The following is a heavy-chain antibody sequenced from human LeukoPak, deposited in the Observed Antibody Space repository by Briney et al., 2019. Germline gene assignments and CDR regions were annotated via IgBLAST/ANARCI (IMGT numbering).Heavy chain of an antibody. J-gene: IGHJ4*02. CDR3: ARARDGYSYGYLGY. V-gene: IGHV4-59*01. Sequence: SETLSLTCTVSGGSISSYYWSWIRHPPGKGLEWIGYIYYSGSTNYNPSLKSRATISVDTSKNRFSLKLSSVTAADTAVYYCARARDGYSYGYLGYWGQGTLVTVSS. CDR1: GGSISSYY. CDR2: IYYSGST. D-gene: IGHD5-18*01.